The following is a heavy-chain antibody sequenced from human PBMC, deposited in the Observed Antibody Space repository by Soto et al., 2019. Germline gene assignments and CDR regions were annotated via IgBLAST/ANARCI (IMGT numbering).Heavy chain of an antibody. CDR3: AKEQGYCSGGSCYWTLDY. CDR2: ISYDGSNK. J-gene: IGHJ4*02. V-gene: IGHV3-30*18. D-gene: IGHD2-15*01. Sequence: VQLVESGGGVVQPGRSLRLSCAASGFTFSSYGMHWVRQAPGKGLEWVAVISYDGSNKYYADSVKGRFTISRDNSKNTLYLQMNSLRAEDTAVYYCAKEQGYCSGGSCYWTLDYWGQGTLVTVSS. CDR1: GFTFSSYG.